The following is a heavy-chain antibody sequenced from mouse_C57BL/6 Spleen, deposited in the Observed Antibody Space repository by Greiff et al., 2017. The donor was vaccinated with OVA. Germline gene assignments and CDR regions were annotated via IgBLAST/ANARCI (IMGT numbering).Heavy chain of an antibody. V-gene: IGHV5-16*01. Sequence: EVMLVESEGGLVQPGSSMKLSCTASGFTFSDYYMAWVRQVPEKGLEWVANINYDGSSTYYLDSLKSRFIISRDNAKNILYLQMSSLKSEDTATYYCAREKLEGYFDYWGQGTTLTVSS. CDR2: INYDGSST. J-gene: IGHJ2*01. CDR3: AREKLEGYFDY. CDR1: GFTFSDYY.